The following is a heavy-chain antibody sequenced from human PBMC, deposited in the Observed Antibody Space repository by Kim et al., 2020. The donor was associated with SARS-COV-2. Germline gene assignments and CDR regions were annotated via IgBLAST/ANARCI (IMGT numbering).Heavy chain of an antibody. Sequence: ASVKVSCKASGYTFTGYWIHWVRQAPGQGLEWMGMINPSTTNTRYAQSFQGRDTTTSDTTTSTATMELSSLTSEDTADYYCARAWDQNSDFWGQGTLVTV. V-gene: IGHV1-46*01. J-gene: IGHJ4*02. D-gene: IGHD1-26*01. CDR1: GYTFTGYW. CDR2: INPSTTNT. CDR3: ARAWDQNSDF.